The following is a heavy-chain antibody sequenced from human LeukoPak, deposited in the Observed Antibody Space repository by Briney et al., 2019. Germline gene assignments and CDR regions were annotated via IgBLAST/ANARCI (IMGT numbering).Heavy chain of an antibody. CDR1: GYTFISYA. CDR2: ISVYNGNT. V-gene: IGHV1-18*01. CDR3: ARAPRGLYRGKIDY. D-gene: IGHD3-10*01. J-gene: IGHJ4*02. Sequence: ASVKDSCKASGYTFISYAITWVRQAPGQGLEWMGWISVYNGNTNYPQKLQGRVTMTTDTSTNTAYMELRSLRSDDTAVYYCARAPRGLYRGKIDYWGQGTLFSVSS.